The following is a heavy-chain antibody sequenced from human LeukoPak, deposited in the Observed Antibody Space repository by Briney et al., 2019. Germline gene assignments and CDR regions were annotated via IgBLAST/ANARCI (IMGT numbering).Heavy chain of an antibody. V-gene: IGHV4-34*01. Sequence: SETLSLTCAVYGGSFSGYYWSWIRQPPGKGLEWIGEINHSGSTNYNPSLKSRVTISVDTSKNQFSLKLSSVTAADSAVYYCARARGTPISRWFDPWGQGTLVTVSS. D-gene: IGHD1-1*01. J-gene: IGHJ5*02. CDR2: INHSGST. CDR1: GGSFSGYY. CDR3: ARARGTPISRWFDP.